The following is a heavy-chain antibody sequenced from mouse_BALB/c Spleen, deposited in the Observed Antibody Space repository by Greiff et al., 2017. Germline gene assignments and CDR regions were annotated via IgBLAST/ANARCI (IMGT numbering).Heavy chain of an antibody. D-gene: IGHD1-1*01. Sequence: DVKLVESGGGLVQPGGSRKLSCAASGFTFSDYGMAWVRQAPGKGPEWVAFISNLAYSIYYADTVTGRFTISRENAKNTLYLEMSSLRSEDTAMYYCAVATRYYAMDYWGQGTSVTVSA. J-gene: IGHJ4*01. CDR2: ISNLAYSI. CDR1: GFTFSDYG. V-gene: IGHV5-15*02. CDR3: AVATRYYAMDY.